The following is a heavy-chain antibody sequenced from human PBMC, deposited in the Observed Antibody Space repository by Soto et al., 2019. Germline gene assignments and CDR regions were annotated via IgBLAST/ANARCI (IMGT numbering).Heavy chain of an antibody. CDR1: GFTFSSYS. V-gene: IGHV3-21*01. Sequence: EVQLVESGGGLVKPGGSLRLSCAASGFTFSSYSMNWVRQAPGKGLEWVSSISRSSSYIYYADSVKGRFTISRDNAKNSLYLQMNSLRAEDTAVYYCARDGCTNGVCYILGYWYFGLWGRGTLVTVSS. CDR2: ISRSSSYI. CDR3: ARDGCTNGVCYILGYWYFGL. J-gene: IGHJ2*01. D-gene: IGHD2-8*01.